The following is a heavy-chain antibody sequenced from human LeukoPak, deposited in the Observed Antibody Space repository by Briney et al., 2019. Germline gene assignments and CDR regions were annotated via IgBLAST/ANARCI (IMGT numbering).Heavy chain of an antibody. V-gene: IGHV3-30*18. CDR2: TSYDGTYK. J-gene: IGHJ4*02. CDR1: GFTFSSYG. Sequence: PGGSLRLSCAASGFTFSSYGVRWVRQAPGKGLEWVAVTSYDGTYKYYADSVKGRFTISRDNSKNTLYLQMNSLRAEDTAVYYCAKDRYETGSYYFDYWGQGTLVAVSS. D-gene: IGHD1-1*01. CDR3: AKDRYETGSYYFDY.